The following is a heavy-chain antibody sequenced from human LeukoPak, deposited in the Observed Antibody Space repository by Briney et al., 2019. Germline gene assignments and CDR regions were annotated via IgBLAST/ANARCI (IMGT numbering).Heavy chain of an antibody. CDR1: GFTFDDST. D-gene: IGHD1-26*01. Sequence: GRSLILSCAASGFTFDDSTMHWVRQAPGKALEWVSLISWDGGSTYYADSVKGRFTISRDNSKNSLYLQMNSLRTEDTALYYCAKEGGGRPFDYWGQGTLVTVPS. J-gene: IGHJ4*02. CDR2: ISWDGGST. CDR3: AKEGGGRPFDY. V-gene: IGHV3-43*01.